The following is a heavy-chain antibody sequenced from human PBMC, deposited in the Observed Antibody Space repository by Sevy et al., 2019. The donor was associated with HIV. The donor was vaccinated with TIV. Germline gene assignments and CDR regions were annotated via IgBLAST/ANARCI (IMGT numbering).Heavy chain of an antibody. CDR1: GGTFSSYA. CDR3: ASHNNLYYYGSPSAYNYYMVV. CDR2: IIPIFGTA. V-gene: IGHV1-69*06. Sequence: ASVKVSCKASGGTFSSYAISWVRQAPGQGLEWMGGIIPIFGTANYTQKFQDRVTITADKSTSTAYMELSSLRSEDTAVYYCASHNNLYYYGSPSAYNYYMVVWGKGTTVTVSS. D-gene: IGHD3-10*01. J-gene: IGHJ6*03.